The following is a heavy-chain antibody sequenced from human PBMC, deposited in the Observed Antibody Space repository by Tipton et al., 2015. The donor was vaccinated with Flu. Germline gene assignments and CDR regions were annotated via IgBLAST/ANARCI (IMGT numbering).Heavy chain of an antibody. D-gene: IGHD6-19*01. J-gene: IGHJ4*02. V-gene: IGHV3-43D*04. CDR3: ARGDGSGRFPFDY. Sequence: SLRLSCAASGFTFDEYVMHWVRQAPGKGLEWVSLISRDGVATYYADSVEGRFTISRDNSKNSLYLHMNSLRTEDTALYHCARGDGSGRFPFDYWGQGTLVTVSS. CDR2: ISRDGVAT. CDR1: GFTFDEYV.